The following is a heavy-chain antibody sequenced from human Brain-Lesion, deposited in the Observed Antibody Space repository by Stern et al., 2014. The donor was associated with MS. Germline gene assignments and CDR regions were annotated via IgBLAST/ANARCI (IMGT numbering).Heavy chain of an antibody. Sequence: VQLVESGPGLVKPSETLSLTCTVAGGSVSSTSYAWAWIRQPPGKGLEWIGTIYYSGNTYYSPSLKSRLTISLNPSKNQFPRQLRFVTAADTAVYYCAGEEDIRYCSGGSCTGNWFDPWGQGTLVTVSS. J-gene: IGHJ5*02. V-gene: IGHV4-39*01. CDR1: GGSVSSTSYA. D-gene: IGHD2-15*01. CDR3: AGEEDIRYCSGGSCTGNWFDP. CDR2: IYYSGNT.